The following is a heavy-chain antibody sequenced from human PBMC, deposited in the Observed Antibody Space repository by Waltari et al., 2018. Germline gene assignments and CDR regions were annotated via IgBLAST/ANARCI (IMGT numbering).Heavy chain of an antibody. J-gene: IGHJ4*02. D-gene: IGHD5-12*01. V-gene: IGHV3-23*01. CDR2: IGYIDGNT. Sequence: EVHLLESGGGLVQPGGSLRLSCVASGFTFRDYAMNWVRQAPRKGLEWVSSIGYIDGNTYADSVKGRFTISRDDSKDTLYLQMNYLRVEDTALYYCAKGQHSGFEWGQGTLVTVSS. CDR3: AKGQHSGFE. CDR1: GFTFRDYA.